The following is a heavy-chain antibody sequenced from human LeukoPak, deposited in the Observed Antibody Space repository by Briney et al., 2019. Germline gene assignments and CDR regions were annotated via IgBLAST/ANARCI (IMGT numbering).Heavy chain of an antibody. CDR3: SGDRCSSTSCYADY. V-gene: IGHV1-69*05. CDR2: IIPIFGTA. Sequence: GSSVKVSCKASGGTFSSYAISWVRQAPGQGLEWMGGIIPIFGTANYAQKFQGRGTITTDETTSTAYMELSSLRSEDTAVDYCSGDRCSSTSCYADYWGQGTLVTVSS. D-gene: IGHD2-2*01. CDR1: GGTFSSYA. J-gene: IGHJ4*02.